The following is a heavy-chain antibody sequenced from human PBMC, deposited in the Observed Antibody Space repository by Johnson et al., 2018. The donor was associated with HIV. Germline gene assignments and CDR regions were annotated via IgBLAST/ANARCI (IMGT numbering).Heavy chain of an antibody. J-gene: IGHJ3*02. D-gene: IGHD3-10*01. CDR3: ARAAAPYYYGSGSYYFDTFDI. V-gene: IGHV3-20*04. CDR2: INWNGGST. CDR1: GFTFDDYG. Sequence: VQLVESGGGVVRPGGSLRLSCAASGFTFDDYGMSWVRQAPGKGLEWVSGINWNGGSTGYADSMKGRFTISRDNAKNSLYLQMNSLRAEDTALYYCARAAAPYYYGSGSYYFDTFDIWGQGTMVTVSS.